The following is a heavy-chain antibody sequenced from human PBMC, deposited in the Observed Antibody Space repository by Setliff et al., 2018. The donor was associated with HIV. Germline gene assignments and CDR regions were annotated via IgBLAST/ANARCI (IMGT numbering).Heavy chain of an antibody. J-gene: IGHJ4*02. CDR2: ISSSSSTI. V-gene: IGHV3-48*04. CDR3: ATSWRDGYPGGY. D-gene: IGHD5-12*01. Sequence: PGGSLRLSCAASGFTFSYYTMNWVRQAPGKGLEWVSYISSSSSTIYYADSVKGRFTISRDNAKNSLSLQMNSLRAEDTAVYYCATSWRDGYPGGYWGQGTLVTVSS. CDR1: GFTFSYYT.